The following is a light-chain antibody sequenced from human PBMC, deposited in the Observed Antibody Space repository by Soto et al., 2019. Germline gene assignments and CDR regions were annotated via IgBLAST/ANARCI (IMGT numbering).Light chain of an antibody. J-gene: IGLJ1*01. Sequence: QSALTQPASVSGSPGQSITISCTGTSSDVGGYNYVSWYQHHPGKAPKLLIYDVSNRPSGISNRFSGSKSDNTASLTISGLQPEDEAEYYCSSYTTSNTRQIVCGTGTKLTVL. CDR3: SSYTTSNTRQIV. CDR2: DVS. CDR1: SSDVGGYNY. V-gene: IGLV2-14*03.